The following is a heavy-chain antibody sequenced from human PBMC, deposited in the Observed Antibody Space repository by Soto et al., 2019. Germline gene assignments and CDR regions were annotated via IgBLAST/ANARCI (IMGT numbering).Heavy chain of an antibody. J-gene: IGHJ4*02. CDR2: ISSTTGTI. Sequence: GSLRLSCAASGFIFSDYALNWVRQAPGKGLEWLSYISSTTGTIYYADSVKGRFTISRDNAKNSLFLQVTSLRGDDTAVYYCARAQGSGSYPFDFWGQGTLVTVSS. CDR1: GFIFSDYA. D-gene: IGHD3-10*01. CDR3: ARAQGSGSYPFDF. V-gene: IGHV3-48*01.